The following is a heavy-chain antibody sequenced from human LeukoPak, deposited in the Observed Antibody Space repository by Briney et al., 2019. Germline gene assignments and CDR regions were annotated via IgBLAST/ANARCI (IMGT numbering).Heavy chain of an antibody. CDR1: GYTFTGYY. D-gene: IGHD1-26*01. V-gene: IGHV1-2*02. Sequence: ASVNVSCKASGYTFTGYYMHWVRQAPGQGLEWMGWINPNSGGTNYAQKFQGRVTMTRDTSISTAYMELSRLRSDDTAVYYCARGFGLGATAFDYWGQGTLVTVSS. CDR2: INPNSGGT. J-gene: IGHJ4*02. CDR3: ARGFGLGATAFDY.